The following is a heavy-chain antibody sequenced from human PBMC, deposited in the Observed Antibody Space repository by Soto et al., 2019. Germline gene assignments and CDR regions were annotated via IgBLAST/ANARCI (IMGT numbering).Heavy chain of an antibody. CDR1: GGSISSSSYY. Sequence: PSETLSLTCTVSGGSISSSSYYWGWIRQPPGKGLEWIGSIYYSGSTYYNPSLKSRVTISVDTSKNQFSLKLSSVTAADTAVYYCARRPGTRKILTGYLYRSWFDPWGQGTLVTVSS. V-gene: IGHV4-39*01. CDR2: IYYSGST. J-gene: IGHJ5*02. D-gene: IGHD3-9*01. CDR3: ARRPGTRKILTGYLYRSWFDP.